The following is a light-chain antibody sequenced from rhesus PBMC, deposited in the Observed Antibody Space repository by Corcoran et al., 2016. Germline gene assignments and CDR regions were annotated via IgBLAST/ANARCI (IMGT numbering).Light chain of an antibody. V-gene: IGKV1-28*03. CDR2: DAS. Sequence: DIQMTQSPSSLSASVGDTVTITCRASQGISSYLNWFQQNPGKATKLLIYDASILESGVPSRFSGSGSGTDVTLTISSLQPEDFAAYYCLQHNTYPYSFGQGTKVEIK. CDR3: LQHNTYPYS. J-gene: IGKJ2*01. CDR1: QGISSY.